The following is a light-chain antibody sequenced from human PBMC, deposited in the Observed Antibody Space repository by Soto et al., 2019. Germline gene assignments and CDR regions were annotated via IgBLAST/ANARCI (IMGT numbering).Light chain of an antibody. J-gene: IGLJ3*02. CDR1: KLGDKY. CDR2: LDV. V-gene: IGLV3-1*01. CDR3: QAWDSSTHWV. Sequence: SYELTQPPSVSVSPGQTASITCSGDKLGDKYACWYQQKPGQSPVLVIYLDVKRPSGIPERFSGSNSGNTATLTISGTQAMEEADYYCQAWDSSTHWVFGGGTKLTVL.